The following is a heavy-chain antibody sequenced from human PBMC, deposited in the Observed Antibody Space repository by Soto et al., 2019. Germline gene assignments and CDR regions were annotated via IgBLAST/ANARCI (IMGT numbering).Heavy chain of an antibody. CDR3: AKHVLRYVNWLFPDYYYYGMDV. V-gene: IGHV1-69*06. CDR1: GGTFSSYA. D-gene: IGHD3-9*01. CDR2: IIPIFGTA. Sequence: QVQLVQSVAEVKKPGSSVKVSCKASGGTFSSYAISWVRQAPGQGLEWMGGIIPIFGTANYAQKFQGRVTITADKSTSTAYMELSSLRSEDTAVYYCAKHVLRYVNWLFPDYYYYGMDVWGQGTTVTVSS. J-gene: IGHJ6*02.